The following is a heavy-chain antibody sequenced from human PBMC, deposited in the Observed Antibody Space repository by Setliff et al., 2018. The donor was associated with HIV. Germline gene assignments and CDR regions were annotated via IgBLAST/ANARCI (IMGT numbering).Heavy chain of an antibody. V-gene: IGHV4-34*01. CDR1: GVPLSDYY. CDR2: VNHNGNI. J-gene: IGHJ4*02. CDR3: AISIVGVTSEMY. D-gene: IGHD2-21*02. Sequence: KPSETLSLTCTLNGVPLSDYYWNWIRQSPGKGPEWIVEVNHNGNINYSPSLKSRVTVSVDTSKTQYSLKMISVTAADTAMYYCAISIVGVTSEMYWAQGTLVTVSS.